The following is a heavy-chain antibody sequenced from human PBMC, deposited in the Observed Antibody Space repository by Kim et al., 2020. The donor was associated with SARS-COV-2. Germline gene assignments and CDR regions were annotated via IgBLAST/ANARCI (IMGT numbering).Heavy chain of an antibody. CDR3: VKDSQGYSSSWYWFDP. D-gene: IGHD6-13*01. V-gene: IGHV3-64D*09. Sequence: SVKGRFTITRDNSTNTLYLQMSSLRTEDTAVYYCVKDSQGYSSSWYWFDPWGQGTLVTVSS. J-gene: IGHJ5*02.